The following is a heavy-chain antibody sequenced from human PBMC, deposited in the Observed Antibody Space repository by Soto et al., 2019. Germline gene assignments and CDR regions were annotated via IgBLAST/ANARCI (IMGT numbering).Heavy chain of an antibody. V-gene: IGHV3-9*01. Sequence: GGSLRLSCAASGFTLDDYAMHWVRQAPGKGLEWVSGISWDSGSIGYADSVKGRFTISRENAKNSLYLQRNSLRAEATALNYCAKGLTLTGATAFDIWGKETRVTVSS. CDR3: AKGLTLTGATAFDI. J-gene: IGHJ3*02. D-gene: IGHD1-7*01. CDR1: GFTLDDYA. CDR2: ISWDSGSI.